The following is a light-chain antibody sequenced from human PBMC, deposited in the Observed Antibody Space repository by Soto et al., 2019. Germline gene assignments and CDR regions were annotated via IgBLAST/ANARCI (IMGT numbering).Light chain of an antibody. CDR2: RTS. CDR3: QQYGDFNSPRYS. CDR1: QSVSTNY. J-gene: IGKJ2*03. Sequence: EIVLTQSPGTLSLPPGDRVTLSCRASQSVSTNYFSWYQQKPGQAPRLLIYRTSRRAVGIPDRFSGSGSGTDFTLTISRLEPEDFAMYYCQQYGDFNSPRYSFGQGTRLEI. V-gene: IGKV3-20*01.